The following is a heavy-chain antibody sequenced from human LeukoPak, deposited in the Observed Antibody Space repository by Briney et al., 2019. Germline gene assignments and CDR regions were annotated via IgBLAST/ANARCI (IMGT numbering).Heavy chain of an antibody. Sequence: ASVKVSCKASGYTFTGYYMHWVRQAPGQGLEWMGWINPNSGGTNYAQKLQGRVTMTRDTSISTAYMELSRLRSDDTAVYYCARVLLRTVVTPPFAYWGQGTLVTVSS. J-gene: IGHJ4*02. CDR2: INPNSGGT. CDR3: ARVLLRTVVTPPFAY. CDR1: GYTFTGYY. D-gene: IGHD4-23*01. V-gene: IGHV1-2*02.